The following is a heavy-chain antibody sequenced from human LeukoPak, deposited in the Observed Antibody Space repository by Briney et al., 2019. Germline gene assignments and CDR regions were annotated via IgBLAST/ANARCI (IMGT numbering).Heavy chain of an antibody. J-gene: IGHJ3*02. Sequence: GGSLRLSCAASGFTFDDYAMHWVRQAPGKGLEWVSLISGDGGSTYYADSVKGRFTISRDNSKNSLYLQMNSLRTEDTALYYCAKGEYLHAYTYYYDSSGYYFNRPVGAFDIWGQGTMVTVSS. CDR1: GFTFDDYA. D-gene: IGHD3-22*01. CDR3: AKGEYLHAYTYYYDSSGYYFNRPVGAFDI. CDR2: ISGDGGST. V-gene: IGHV3-43*02.